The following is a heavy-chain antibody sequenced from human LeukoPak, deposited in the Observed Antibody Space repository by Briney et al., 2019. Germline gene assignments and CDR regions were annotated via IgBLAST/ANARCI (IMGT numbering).Heavy chain of an antibody. V-gene: IGHV3-30*04. Sequence: GRSLRLSCAASGFTFSSYAMHWVRQAPGKGLEWVAVMSYDGSNKYYADSVKGRFTISRDNSKNTLYLQMNSLRAEDTAVYYCARDLAPWGQGTLVTVSS. CDR3: ARDLAP. CDR1: GFTFSSYA. D-gene: IGHD3-16*01. CDR2: MSYDGSNK. J-gene: IGHJ4*02.